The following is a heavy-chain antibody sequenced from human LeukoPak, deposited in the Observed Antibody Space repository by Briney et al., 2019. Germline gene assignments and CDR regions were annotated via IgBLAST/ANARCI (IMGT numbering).Heavy chain of an antibody. V-gene: IGHV4-59*01. J-gene: IGHJ4*02. CDR2: IYYSGST. CDR3: ARGRGDFDY. Sequence: SETLSLTCTVSGGSISSYYWSWIRQPPGKGLEWIGYIYYSGSTNYNPSLKSRVTISVDTSKDQFSLKLSSVTAADTAVYYCARGRGDFDYWGQGTLVTVSS. CDR1: GGSISSYY. D-gene: IGHD3-16*01.